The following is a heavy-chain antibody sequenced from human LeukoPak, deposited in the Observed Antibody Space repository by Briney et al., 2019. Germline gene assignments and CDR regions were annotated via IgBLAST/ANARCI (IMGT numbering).Heavy chain of an antibody. V-gene: IGHV4-59*01. CDR1: GGSISGYY. CDR2: IYYSGST. J-gene: IGHJ5*02. CDR3: ARDLPSSSWYAGGFDP. Sequence: SETLSLTCTVSGGSISGYYWSWIRQPPGKGLEWIGYIYYSGSTNYNPSLKSRVTISVDTSKNQFSLKLSSVTAADTAVYYCARDLPSSSWYAGGFDPWGQGTLVTVSS. D-gene: IGHD6-13*01.